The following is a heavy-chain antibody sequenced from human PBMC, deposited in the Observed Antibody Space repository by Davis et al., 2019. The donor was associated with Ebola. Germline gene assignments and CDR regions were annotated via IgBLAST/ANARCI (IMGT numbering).Heavy chain of an antibody. CDR1: GFTFSSYG. CDR3: AKDPRGAVAGTCYFDY. Sequence: PGGSLRLSCAASGFTFSSYGMHWVRQAPGKGLEWVAVISYDGSNKYYADSVKGRFTISRDNSKNTLYLQMNSLRAEDTAVYYCAKDPRGAVAGTCYFDYWGQGTLVTVSS. V-gene: IGHV3-30*18. CDR2: ISYDGSNK. D-gene: IGHD6-19*01. J-gene: IGHJ4*02.